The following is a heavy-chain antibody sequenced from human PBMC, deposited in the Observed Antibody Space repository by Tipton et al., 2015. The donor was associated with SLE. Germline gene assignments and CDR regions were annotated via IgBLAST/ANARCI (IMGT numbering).Heavy chain of an antibody. CDR2: IWYDGGGE. CDR1: GFTFSSYA. V-gene: IGHV3-33*08. Sequence: SLRLSCAASGFTFSSYAMSWVRQAPGKGLEWVGTIWYDGGGEHYADSVKGRFTISRDNSQNTLHLQMNGLRAEDTAVYYCARQGFKDWGQGTMVTVSS. J-gene: IGHJ3*01. CDR3: ARQGFKD.